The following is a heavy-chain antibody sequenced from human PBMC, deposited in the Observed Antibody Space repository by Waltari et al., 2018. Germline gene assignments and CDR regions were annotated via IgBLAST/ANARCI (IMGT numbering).Heavy chain of an antibody. D-gene: IGHD3-22*01. V-gene: IGHV3-7*04. J-gene: IGHJ4*02. CDR2: IKQDGSET. Sequence: EVQLVESGGGLVQPGGSLRLSCAASGFTFSSYWMSWVRQAPGKWLGWVANIKQDGSETYYVDSVKGRFTISRDNAKNSLYLQMNSLRAEDTAVYYCARGNTYYYDKASGYWGQGTLVTVSS. CDR1: GFTFSSYW. CDR3: ARGNTYYYDKASGY.